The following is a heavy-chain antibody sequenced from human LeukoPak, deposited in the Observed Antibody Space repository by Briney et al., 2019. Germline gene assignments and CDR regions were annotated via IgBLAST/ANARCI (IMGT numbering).Heavy chain of an antibody. V-gene: IGHV3-30*18. CDR1: GFTFSSYG. J-gene: IGHJ4*02. Sequence: GGSLRLSCAASGFTFSSYGMHWVRQAPGKGLEWVAVISYDGSNKYYADSVKGRFTISRDNSKNTLYLQMNSLRAEDAAVYYCAKLPRIYYYGSGSPTDYWGQGTLVTVSS. D-gene: IGHD3-10*01. CDR3: AKLPRIYYYGSGSPTDY. CDR2: ISYDGSNK.